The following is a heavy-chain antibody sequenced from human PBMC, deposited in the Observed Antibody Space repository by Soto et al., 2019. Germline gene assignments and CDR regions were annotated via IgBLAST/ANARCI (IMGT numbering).Heavy chain of an antibody. V-gene: IGHV3-30-3*01. CDR1: GFTFSSYA. Sequence: AGGSLRLSCAASGFTFSSYAMHWVRQAPGKGPEWVAVISYDGSNKYYADSVKGRFTISRDNSKNTLYLQMNSLRAEDTAVYYCARDPLWGTAMVLWYFDLWGRGTLVTVS. CDR3: ARDPLWGTAMVLWYFDL. CDR2: ISYDGSNK. D-gene: IGHD5-18*01. J-gene: IGHJ2*01.